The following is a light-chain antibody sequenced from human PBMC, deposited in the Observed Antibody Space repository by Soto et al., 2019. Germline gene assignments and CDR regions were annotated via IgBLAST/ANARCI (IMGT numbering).Light chain of an antibody. CDR3: QQYENIPT. J-gene: IGKJ5*01. CDR1: QTVSRY. Sequence: DIQRTQSPSSLSASVGDTVTITCRASQTVSRYLNWYQQQSGTAPKLLIYDASNLEAGVPSRFRGSGSGTDFTFTIRRLKPEEIATYYCQQYENIPTVGQGTRREIK. CDR2: DAS. V-gene: IGKV1-33*01.